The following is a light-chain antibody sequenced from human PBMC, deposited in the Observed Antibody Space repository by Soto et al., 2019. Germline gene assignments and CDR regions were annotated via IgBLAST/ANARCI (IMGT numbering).Light chain of an antibody. CDR3: SSYTSSSTRV. Sequence: QSALTQPASVSGSPGQSITISCTGTSSDVGGYNYVSWYQQHPGKAPKLMIYEVSNRPSGVSTRFSGSKSGNTASLTISGLQAEDEAYYYCSSYTSSSTRVFGGGTKLTVL. CDR2: EVS. V-gene: IGLV2-14*01. CDR1: SSDVGGYNY. J-gene: IGLJ3*02.